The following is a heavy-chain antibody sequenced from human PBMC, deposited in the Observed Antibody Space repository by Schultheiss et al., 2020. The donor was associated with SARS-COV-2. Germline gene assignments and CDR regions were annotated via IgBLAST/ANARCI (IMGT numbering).Heavy chain of an antibody. V-gene: IGHV4-61*08. CDR1: GGSIGSGDYY. CDR2: ISYTGTT. Sequence: SQTLSLTCTVSGGSIGSGDYYWSWIRQPPGKGLEWIAYISYTGTTKYNPSLKSRLTISADTSKNWFSLKLRSVTAADTAVYYCARVVGAGVRNFYYYKGMDVWGQGTTVTVSS. J-gene: IGHJ6*02. D-gene: IGHD2-2*01. CDR3: ARVVGAGVRNFYYYKGMDV.